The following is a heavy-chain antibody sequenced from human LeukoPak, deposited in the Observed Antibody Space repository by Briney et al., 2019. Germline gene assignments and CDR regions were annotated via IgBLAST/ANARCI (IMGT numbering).Heavy chain of an antibody. Sequence: GSLRLSCAASGFTFSSYNMNWVRQAPGKGLEWVSSISSSSSYIYYADSVKGRFTISRDNAKKSLYLQMNSLRAEDTAVYYCARSELGYNYYYMDVWGKGTTVTISS. CDR1: GFTFSSYN. CDR2: ISSSSSYI. D-gene: IGHD3-10*01. CDR3: ARSELGYNYYYMDV. J-gene: IGHJ6*03. V-gene: IGHV3-21*01.